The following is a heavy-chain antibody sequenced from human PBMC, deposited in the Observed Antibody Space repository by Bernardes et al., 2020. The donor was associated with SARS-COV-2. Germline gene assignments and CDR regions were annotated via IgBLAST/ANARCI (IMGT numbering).Heavy chain of an antibody. J-gene: IGHJ6*02. Sequence: SETLSLTCAVSGGSISSNNRWCWVRQPPGKGLVWIGEIYYSGSTNYNPSPKSRVTISVDKSKNQFSLKLSSVTAADTAVYYCARAHSSIAVAVYYYYGMEVWGQGATGTGSS. CDR1: GGSISSNNR. V-gene: IGHV4-4*02. CDR2: IYYSGST. D-gene: IGHD6-19*01. CDR3: ARAHSSIAVAVYYYYGMEV.